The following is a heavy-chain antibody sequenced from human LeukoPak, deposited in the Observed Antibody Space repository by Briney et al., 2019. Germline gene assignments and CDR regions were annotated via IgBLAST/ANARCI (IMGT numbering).Heavy chain of an antibody. CDR3: ARVRFLGYFPQYYFDY. V-gene: IGHV3-53*01. J-gene: IGHJ4*02. D-gene: IGHD3-3*01. CDR1: GFTVSSNY. Sequence: GGSLRLSCAASGFTVSSNYMSWVRQAPGKGLEWVSVIYSGGSTYYADSVKGRFTISRDSSKNTLYLQMNSLRAEDTAVYYCARVRFLGYFPQYYFDYWGQGTLVTVSS. CDR2: IYSGGST.